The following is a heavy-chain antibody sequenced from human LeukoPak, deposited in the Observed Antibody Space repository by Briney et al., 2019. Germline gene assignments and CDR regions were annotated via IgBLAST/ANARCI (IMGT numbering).Heavy chain of an antibody. Sequence: PVASVKVSCKASGYTFTGYYMHWVRQAPGQGLEWMGWINPNSGGTNYAQKFQGRVTMTRDTSISTAYMELSRLRSDDTAVYYCARGSGLLWFGDTTGRDNDYWGQGTLVTVSS. D-gene: IGHD3-10*01. J-gene: IGHJ4*02. V-gene: IGHV1-2*02. CDR3: ARGSGLLWFGDTTGRDNDY. CDR2: INPNSGGT. CDR1: GYTFTGYY.